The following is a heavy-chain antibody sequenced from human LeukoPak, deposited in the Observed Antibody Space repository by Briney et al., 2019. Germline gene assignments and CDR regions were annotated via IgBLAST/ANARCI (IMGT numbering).Heavy chain of an antibody. J-gene: IGHJ5*02. Sequence: GGSLRLSCAVCGFIFNSYSVNWVRQARGKGLEWVSYISSSGSTTYYADSVKGRFTVSRDNAKNSLYPQMTSLRAEDTAVYYCAKHQSFGVIAVAGNNWFDPWGQGTLVTVSS. CDR1: GFIFNSYS. CDR3: AKHQSFGVIAVAGNNWFDP. CDR2: ISSSGSTT. V-gene: IGHV3-48*04. D-gene: IGHD6-19*01.